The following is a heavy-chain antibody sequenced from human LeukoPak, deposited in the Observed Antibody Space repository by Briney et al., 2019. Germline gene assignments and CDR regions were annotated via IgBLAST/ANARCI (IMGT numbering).Heavy chain of an antibody. CDR3: ARDLESVRGSGPKNYYYMDV. D-gene: IGHD3-10*01. J-gene: IGHJ6*03. Sequence: ASVKVSCKASGYTFTSYYMHWVRQAPGQGLEWMGIVNPSGGSTSYAQKFQGRVTMTRDTSTSTVYMELSGLRSEDTAVYYCARDLESVRGSGPKNYYYMDVWGKGTTVTVS. V-gene: IGHV1-46*01. CDR1: GYTFTSYY. CDR2: VNPSGGST.